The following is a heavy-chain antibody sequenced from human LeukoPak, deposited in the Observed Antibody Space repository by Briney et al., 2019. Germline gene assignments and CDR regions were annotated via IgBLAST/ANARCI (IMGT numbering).Heavy chain of an antibody. CDR2: IWYDGSNK. J-gene: IGHJ6*03. CDR1: GFTFSSYG. CDR3: AKGQPAHYYYYYMDV. Sequence: PGGSLRLSCAASGFTFSSYGMHWVRQAPGKGLEWVAVIWYDGSNKYYADSVKGRFTISRDNSKNTLYLQMNSLRAEDTAVYYCAKGQPAHYYYYYMDVWGKGTTVAVSS. V-gene: IGHV3-33*06.